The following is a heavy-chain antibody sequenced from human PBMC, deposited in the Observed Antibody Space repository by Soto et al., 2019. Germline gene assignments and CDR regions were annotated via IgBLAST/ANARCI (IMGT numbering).Heavy chain of an antibody. Sequence: QVQLQESGPGLVKPSETLSLTCTVSGGSISSYYWSWIRQPPGKGLEWIGYIYYSGSTNYNPSLKSRVTTSVDPSKNQFSLKLSSVTAADTAVYYCARALILTGYYIHDAFDIWGQGTMVTVSS. J-gene: IGHJ3*02. D-gene: IGHD3-9*01. CDR3: ARALILTGYYIHDAFDI. CDR1: GGSISSYY. V-gene: IGHV4-59*01. CDR2: IYYSGST.